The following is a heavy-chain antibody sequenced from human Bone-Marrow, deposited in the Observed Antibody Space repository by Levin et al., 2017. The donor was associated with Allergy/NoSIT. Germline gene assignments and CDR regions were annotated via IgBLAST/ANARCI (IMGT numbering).Heavy chain of an antibody. J-gene: IGHJ3*02. CDR2: IYPGDSDT. D-gene: IGHD2/OR15-2a*01. CDR3: ARQGPTTSDAFDM. V-gene: IGHV5-51*01. Sequence: SGESLKISCKGSEYSFTGAWIGWVRQRPGKGLEWMGIIYPGDSDTRYGPSLQGPVTMSVDKSNSTAYLQWSSLRASDTAMYYCARQGPTTSDAFDMWGQGTMVTVSS. CDR1: EYSFTGAW.